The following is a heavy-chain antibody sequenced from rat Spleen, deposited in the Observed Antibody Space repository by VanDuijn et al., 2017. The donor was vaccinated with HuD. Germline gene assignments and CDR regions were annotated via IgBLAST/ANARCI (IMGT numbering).Heavy chain of an antibody. Sequence: EVQLVESGGGLVQPGRSLKLSCAASGFTFSDYDMAWVRQAPTKGMEWVASISTGGGNTYYRDSVKGRFTIPRDNAKSNLYLQMDSLRSEDTATYYCACHVIYNNYGWFAYWGQGTLVTVSS. D-gene: IGHD1-10*01. J-gene: IGHJ3*01. CDR3: ACHVIYNNYGWFAY. CDR1: GFTFSDYD. V-gene: IGHV5-25*01. CDR2: ISTGGGNT.